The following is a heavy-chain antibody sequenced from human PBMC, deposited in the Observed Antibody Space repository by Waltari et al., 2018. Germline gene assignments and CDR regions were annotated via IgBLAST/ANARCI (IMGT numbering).Heavy chain of an antibody. J-gene: IGHJ4*02. V-gene: IGHV1-46*01. D-gene: IGHD6-19*01. CDR3: ARSSGGSSGWYAIDY. CDR2: INPSGGSI. Sequence: QVQLVQSGAEVKKPGASVKVSCKASGYTFTSYYMHWVRQAPGQGLEWMGIINPSGGSISYAQKFQGRVTMTRDTSTSTVYMELSSLRSEDTAVYYCARSSGGSSGWYAIDYWGQGTLVTVSS. CDR1: GYTFTSYY.